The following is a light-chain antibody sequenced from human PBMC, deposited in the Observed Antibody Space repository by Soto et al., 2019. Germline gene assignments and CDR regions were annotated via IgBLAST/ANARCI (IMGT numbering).Light chain of an antibody. CDR1: SSNIGAGYD. V-gene: IGLV1-40*01. CDR2: AVT. J-gene: IGLJ3*02. CDR3: QSFDNSLSGWV. Sequence: QSVLTQPPSVYGAPGQRATISCTGSSSNIGAGYDVHWYQQLPGAAPKLLIAAVTSRPSGVPDRFSGSKSGTSAYLAITGLQAEDEADYYCQSFDNSLSGWVFGGGTKLTVL.